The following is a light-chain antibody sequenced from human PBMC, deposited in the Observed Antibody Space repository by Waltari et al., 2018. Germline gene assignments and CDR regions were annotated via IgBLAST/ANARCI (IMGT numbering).Light chain of an antibody. V-gene: IGLV10-54*04. J-gene: IGLJ1*01. CDR1: SNNVGNQG. Sequence: QAGLTQPPSVSKALRQTATLTCTGNSNNVGNQGADWLQQHQGHPPKLLSYRNNDRPSGISERFSASRSGNTASLTITGLQPEDEADYYCSAWDSNLSAYVFGSGTKVTVL. CDR2: RNN. CDR3: SAWDSNLSAYV.